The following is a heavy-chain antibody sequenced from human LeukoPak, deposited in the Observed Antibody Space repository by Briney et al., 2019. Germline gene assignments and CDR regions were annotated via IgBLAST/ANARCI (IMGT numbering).Heavy chain of an antibody. J-gene: IGHJ4*02. V-gene: IGHV1-18*01. CDR2: ISAYNGNT. D-gene: IGHD3-22*01. CDR3: ARESTMIVVVKKYYFDS. CDR1: GYTFTSYG. Sequence: GASVKVSCKASGYTFTSYGISWVRQAPGQGLEWMGWISAYNGNTNYAQKLQGRVTMTRDTSTSTVYMELSSLRSEDTAVYYCARESTMIVVVKKYYFDSWGQGTLVTVSS.